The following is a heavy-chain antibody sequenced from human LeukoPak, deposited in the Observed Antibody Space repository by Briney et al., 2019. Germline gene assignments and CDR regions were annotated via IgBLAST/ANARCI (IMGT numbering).Heavy chain of an antibody. CDR2: IDYSGYT. Sequence: SETLSLTCNVSNGSINNDYWLWVRQPPGKGLEWIAYIDYSGYTDYNPSVQSRVTMSIDTSKSQFTLHLRSVSAADTAIYYCATCAPNRYWLAPWGQGILVTVSS. J-gene: IGHJ5*02. V-gene: IGHV4-59*08. CDR1: NGSINNDY. CDR3: ATCAPNRYWLAP.